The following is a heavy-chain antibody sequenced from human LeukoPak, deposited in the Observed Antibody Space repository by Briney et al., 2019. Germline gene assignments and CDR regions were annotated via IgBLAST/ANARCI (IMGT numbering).Heavy chain of an antibody. CDR2: INPNSGGT. Sequence: GASVKVSCKASGYTFTGYYIHWVRQAPGQGLEWMGSINPNSGGTNYAQKFQNRVTMTRDTSISTAYMELGRLRSDDTAVYYCARHYGNDILTESGFDPWGQGTLVTVSS. CDR1: GYTFTGYY. V-gene: IGHV1-2*02. D-gene: IGHD3-9*01. CDR3: ARHYGNDILTESGFDP. J-gene: IGHJ5*02.